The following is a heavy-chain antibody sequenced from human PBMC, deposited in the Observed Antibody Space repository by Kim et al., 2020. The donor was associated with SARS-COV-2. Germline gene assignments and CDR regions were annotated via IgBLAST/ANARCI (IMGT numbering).Heavy chain of an antibody. CDR2: IRSRPNNYAT. D-gene: IGHD3-10*01. CDR3: ARRRVRDQTGDYYYGLDV. Sequence: GGSLRLSCAASGFTISASTMHWVRQASGKGLEWVGRIRSRPNNYATAYAASVKGRFTISRDDSKNTAFLQMNSLKTEDTAVYYCARRRVRDQTGDYYYGLDVWGQGTTVTVSS. CDR1: GFTISAST. J-gene: IGHJ6*02. V-gene: IGHV3-73*01.